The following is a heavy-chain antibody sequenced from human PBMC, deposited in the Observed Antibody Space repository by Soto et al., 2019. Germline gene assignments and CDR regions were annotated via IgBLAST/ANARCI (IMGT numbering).Heavy chain of an antibody. D-gene: IGHD3-3*01. CDR2: ISGSGGDT. J-gene: IGHJ4*02. CDR3: AKHDFCTLYNTGLDS. Sequence: EVQLLESGGGLVQPGGSLRLSCSASGFTFTSYARSWVRQPPGKGLEWVSGISGSGGDTKSADPVKGRFTISRDNFKNMLYLQMNSLRAEDTAVYYCAKHDFCTLYNTGLDSWGQGTRVTVSS. CDR1: GFTFTSYA. V-gene: IGHV3-23*01.